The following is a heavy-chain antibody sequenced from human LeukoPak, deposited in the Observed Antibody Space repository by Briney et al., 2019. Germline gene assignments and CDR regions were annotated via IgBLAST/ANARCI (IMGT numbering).Heavy chain of an antibody. V-gene: IGHV3-21*01. CDR3: ARVPSDY. CDR2: ISSGSSYI. J-gene: IGHJ4*02. CDR1: GFTFSTYS. Sequence: GGSLRLSCAASGFTFSTYSMNWVRQAPGKGLEWVSSISSGSSYIYYADSVKGRFTISRDNAKYSLYLQMNSLRAEDTAMYFCARVPSDYWGQGTLVTVSS.